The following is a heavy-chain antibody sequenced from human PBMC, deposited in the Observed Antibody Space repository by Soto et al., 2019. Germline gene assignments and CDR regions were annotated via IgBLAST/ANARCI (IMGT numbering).Heavy chain of an antibody. D-gene: IGHD7-27*01. CDR1: GFTFSSYE. CDR3: AITAGDDYHYYGMDV. V-gene: IGHV3-48*03. J-gene: IGHJ6*02. CDR2: ISSSGSTI. Sequence: PGGSLRLSCAASGFTFSSYEMNWVRQAPGKGLEWVSYISSSGSTIYYADSVKGRFTISRDNAKNSLYLQMNSLRAEDTAVYYCAITAGDDYHYYGMDVWGQGTTVTVSS.